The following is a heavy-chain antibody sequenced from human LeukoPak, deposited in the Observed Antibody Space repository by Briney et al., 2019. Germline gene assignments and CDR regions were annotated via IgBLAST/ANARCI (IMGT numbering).Heavy chain of an antibody. CDR3: ARPYSSGWYRYNWFDP. D-gene: IGHD6-19*01. V-gene: IGHV3-23*01. CDR2: ISGSGGST. Sequence: GGSLRLSCAASGFTFSSYAMSWVRQAPGKGLEWVSAISGSGGSTYYADSVKGRFTISRHNSKNTLYLQMNGLRGEDTAVYYCARPYSSGWYRYNWFDPWGQGTLVTVPS. CDR1: GFTFSSYA. J-gene: IGHJ5*02.